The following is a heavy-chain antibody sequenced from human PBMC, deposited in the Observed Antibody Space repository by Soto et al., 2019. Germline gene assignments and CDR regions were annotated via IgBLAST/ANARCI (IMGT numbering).Heavy chain of an antibody. J-gene: IGHJ4*02. Sequence: EVQLVESGGGLVQPGGSLRLSCAASGFTFSSFWMSWVRQAPGKGLEWVANIKHDGSESYHVDSVKGRFTISRDNAKSSLYLQMNSLRVEDTALYYCRYGHYSDYWSQGALVTVSS. V-gene: IGHV3-7*01. D-gene: IGHD2-15*01. CDR3: RYGHYSDY. CDR2: IKHDGSES. CDR1: GFTFSSFW.